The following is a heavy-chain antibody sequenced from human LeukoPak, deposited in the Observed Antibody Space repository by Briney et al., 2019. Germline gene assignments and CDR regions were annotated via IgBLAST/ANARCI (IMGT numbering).Heavy chain of an antibody. CDR1: GGSISSYY. CDR3: ARLSGYSSGHYYSDY. CDR2: IYYSGST. Sequence: SETLSLTYTVSGGSISSYYWSWIRQPPGKGLEWIGYIYYSGSTNYNPSLKSRVTISVDTSKNQFSLKLSSVTAADTAVYYCARLSGYSSGHYYSDYWGQGTLVTVSS. D-gene: IGHD3-22*01. J-gene: IGHJ4*02. V-gene: IGHV4-59*01.